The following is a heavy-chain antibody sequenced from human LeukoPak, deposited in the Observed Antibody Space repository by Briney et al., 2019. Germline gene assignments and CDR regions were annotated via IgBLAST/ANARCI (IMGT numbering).Heavy chain of an antibody. D-gene: IGHD3-16*01. Sequence: GGSLRLSCAASVFIVIGTHMSSVRQALGKGLEWVSAMYTGGTTYYADSVKGRFTISRDNSRNTLFLHMSSLRADDTAVYYCAKDEATSGGGLASWGQGTLVTVSS. CDR1: VFIVIGTH. CDR3: AKDEATSGGGLAS. V-gene: IGHV3-53*01. J-gene: IGHJ4*02. CDR2: MYTGGTT.